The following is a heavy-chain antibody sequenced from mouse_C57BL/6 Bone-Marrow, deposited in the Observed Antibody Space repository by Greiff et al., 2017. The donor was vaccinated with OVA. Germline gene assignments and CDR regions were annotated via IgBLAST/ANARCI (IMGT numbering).Heavy chain of an antibody. J-gene: IGHJ1*03. D-gene: IGHD1-1*01. V-gene: IGHV8-5*01. CDR1: GFSLSTSNMG. CDR2: IWWNDDK. Sequence: QVQLKESGPGILQPSQTLSLTCSFSGFSLSTSNMGIGWIRQPSGKGLEWLAHIWWNDDKYYNPSLKSRLTISTDTSNNQVFLKITSVDTADTATYYCAQIGNSHYYGRSHWYFDVWGTGTTVTVSS. CDR3: AQIGNSHYYGRSHWYFDV.